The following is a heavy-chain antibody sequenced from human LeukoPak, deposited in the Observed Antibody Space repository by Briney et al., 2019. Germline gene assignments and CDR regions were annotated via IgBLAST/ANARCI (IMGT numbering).Heavy chain of an antibody. V-gene: IGHV1-18*01. D-gene: IGHD3-3*01. Sequence: GASVKVSCKASGYTFTSYGIIWVRQAPGQGLEWMGWISAYNGNTNYAQKLQGRVTMTTDTSTSTAYMELRSLRSDDTAVYYCARASDRVTISGVVIPRFDPWGQGTLVTVSS. J-gene: IGHJ5*02. CDR1: GYTFTSYG. CDR3: ARASDRVTISGVVIPRFDP. CDR2: ISAYNGNT.